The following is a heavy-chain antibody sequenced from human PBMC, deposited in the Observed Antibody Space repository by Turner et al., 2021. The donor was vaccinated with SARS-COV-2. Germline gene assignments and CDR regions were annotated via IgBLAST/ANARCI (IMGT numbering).Heavy chain of an antibody. CDR3: AKDGYDGIYCSGGSCYSGWFDP. Sequence: EVQLLESGGGLVQPGGSLRLSCAAPGSTFSSYAMSWVRQAPGKGLEWVSAISGSGGRTYYADSVKGRFTISRDNSKNTLYLQMNSLRAEDTAVYYCAKDGYDGIYCSGGSCYSGWFDPWGQGTLVTVSS. D-gene: IGHD2-15*01. CDR2: ISGSGGRT. CDR1: GSTFSSYA. J-gene: IGHJ5*02. V-gene: IGHV3-23*01.